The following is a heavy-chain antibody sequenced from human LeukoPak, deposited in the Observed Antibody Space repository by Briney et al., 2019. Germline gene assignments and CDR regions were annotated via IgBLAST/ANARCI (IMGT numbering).Heavy chain of an antibody. CDR2: ISWNSGGI. CDR3: AKDSRGYKYGTFDY. D-gene: IGHD5-24*01. Sequence: PGRSLRLSCAASGFTFDDYAMHWVRQAPGKGLEWVSGISWNSGGIGYADSVKGRFTISRDNAKNSLYLQLNSLRAEDTALYYCAKDSRGYKYGTFDYWGQGTLVTASS. CDR1: GFTFDDYA. J-gene: IGHJ4*02. V-gene: IGHV3-9*01.